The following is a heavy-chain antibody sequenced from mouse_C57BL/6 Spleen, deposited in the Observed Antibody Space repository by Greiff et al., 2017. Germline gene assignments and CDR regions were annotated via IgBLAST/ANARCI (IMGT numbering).Heavy chain of an antibody. D-gene: IGHD2-4*01. CDR1: GYSITSGYY. Sequence: DVQLQESGPGLVKPSQSLSLTCSVTGYSITSGYYWNWIRQFPGNKLEWMGYISYDGSNNYNPSLKNRISITRDTSKNQFFLKLNSVTTEDTATYYCARKGDYDGWFAYWGQGTLVTVSA. V-gene: IGHV3-6*01. CDR2: ISYDGSN. J-gene: IGHJ3*01. CDR3: ARKGDYDGWFAY.